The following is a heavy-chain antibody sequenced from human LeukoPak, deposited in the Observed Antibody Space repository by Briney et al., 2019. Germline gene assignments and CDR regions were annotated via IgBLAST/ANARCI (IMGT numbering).Heavy chain of an antibody. V-gene: IGHV3-21*01. D-gene: IGHD3-10*01. CDR2: VSTSGSYI. J-gene: IGHJ4*02. CDR1: GFTFGSYS. CDR3: ARGRGLTLSYHYFDY. Sequence: GGSLRLACAVSGFTFGSYSMNWVRQAPGKGLEWVSFVSTSGSYIYYADSVKGRFTISRDNAKNSLYLQMNSLRDEDTAVYYCARGRGLTLSYHYFDYWGQGTLVTVSS.